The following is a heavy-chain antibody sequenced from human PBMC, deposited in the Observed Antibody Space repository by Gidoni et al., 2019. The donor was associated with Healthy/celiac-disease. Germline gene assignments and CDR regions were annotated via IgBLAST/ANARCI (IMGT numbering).Heavy chain of an antibody. CDR1: GFTFSDHY. J-gene: IGHJ4*02. CDR3: ARGLGSSGWYSYYFDY. Sequence: EVQLVESGGGLVQPGGSLRLSCAASGFTFSDHYMDWVRQAPGKGLEWVGRTRNRANSYTTEYAASVKGRFTISRDDSKNSLYLQMNSLKTEDTAVYYCARGLGSSGWYSYYFDYWGQGTLVTVSS. V-gene: IGHV3-72*01. D-gene: IGHD6-19*01. CDR2: TRNRANSYTT.